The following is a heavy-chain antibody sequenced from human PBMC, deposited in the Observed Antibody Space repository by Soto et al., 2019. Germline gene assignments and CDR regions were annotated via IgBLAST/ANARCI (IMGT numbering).Heavy chain of an antibody. CDR1: GFTFSSYG. V-gene: IGHV3-30*18. CDR2: ISYDGSNK. J-gene: IGHJ4*02. Sequence: QVQLVESGGGVVQPGRSLRLSCAASGFTFSSYGMHWVRQAPGKGLEWVAVISYDGSNKYYADSVKGRFTISRDNSKNTLYLQMNSLRAEDTAVYYCAQGDIVVVVAPTESLDYWGQGTLVTVSS. D-gene: IGHD2-15*01. CDR3: AQGDIVVVVAPTESLDY.